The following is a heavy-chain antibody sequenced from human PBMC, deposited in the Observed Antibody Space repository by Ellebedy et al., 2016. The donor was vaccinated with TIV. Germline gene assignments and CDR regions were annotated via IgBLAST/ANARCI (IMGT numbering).Heavy chain of an antibody. CDR3: ARRHSSGWHFDY. CDR1: GFTFSSYS. J-gene: IGHJ4*02. V-gene: IGHV3-53*01. Sequence: PGGSLRLSCAAFGFTFSSYSMNWVRQAPGKGLEWVTVIYSGGSTYYADSVKGRFTISRDNSKNTLYLQMNSLRAEDTAVYYCARRHSSGWHFDYWGQGTLVTVSS. CDR2: IYSGGST. D-gene: IGHD6-19*01.